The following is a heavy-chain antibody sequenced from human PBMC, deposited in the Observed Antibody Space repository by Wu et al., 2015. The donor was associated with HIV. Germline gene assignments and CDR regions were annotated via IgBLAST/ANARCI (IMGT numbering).Heavy chain of an antibody. V-gene: IGHV1-8*02. D-gene: IGHD2-15*01. Sequence: QVQLVQSGTEVKKPGASVKVSCKASKYIFTNYDVNWVRQATGQGLEWMGWMNPNSGNTGYGQKFQGRVTFTRNTSISTAYMELSGLRSDDTAIYYCARGSRYCSGSSCTRNEYMDVWGRGTHGHRSP. J-gene: IGHJ6*03. CDR2: MNPNSGNT. CDR1: KYIFTNYD. CDR3: ARGSRYCSGSSCTRNEYMDV.